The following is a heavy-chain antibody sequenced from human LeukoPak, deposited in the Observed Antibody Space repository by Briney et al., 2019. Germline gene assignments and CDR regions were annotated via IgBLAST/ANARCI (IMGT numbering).Heavy chain of an antibody. J-gene: IGHJ4*02. CDR3: ARDRTGVYSDY. CDR2: IYYSGST. D-gene: IGHD7-27*01. CDR1: GGSISSGDYY. Sequence: SETLSLTCTVSGGSISSGDYYWSWTRHPPGKGLEWIGHIYYSGSTYYNPSLKSRVTISVDTSKNQFSLKLSSVTAADTAVYYCARDRTGVYSDYWGQGTLVTVSS. V-gene: IGHV4-30-4*08.